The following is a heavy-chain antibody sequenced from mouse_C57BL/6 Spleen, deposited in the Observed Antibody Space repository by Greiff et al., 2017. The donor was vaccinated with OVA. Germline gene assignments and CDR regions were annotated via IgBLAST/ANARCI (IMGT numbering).Heavy chain of an antibody. CDR3: ARPPYYGSSYEGAMDY. CDR1: GFSLTSYG. Sequence: VQLQQSGPGLVQPSQRLSITCTVSGFSLTSYGVHWVRQSPGKGLEWLGVIWSGGSTDYNAAFISRLSISKDNSKSQVFFKMNSLQADDTAIYYCARPPYYGSSYEGAMDYWGQGTSVTVSS. D-gene: IGHD1-1*01. V-gene: IGHV2-2*01. CDR2: IWSGGST. J-gene: IGHJ4*01.